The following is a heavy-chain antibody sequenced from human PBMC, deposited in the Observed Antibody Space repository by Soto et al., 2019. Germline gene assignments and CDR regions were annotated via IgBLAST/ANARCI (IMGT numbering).Heavy chain of an antibody. CDR3: ARGSAAANNWFDP. J-gene: IGHJ5*02. D-gene: IGHD3-10*01. V-gene: IGHV3-30-3*01. Sequence: GESLKISCAASGFTFSSYAMHWVRQAPGKGLEWVAVISYDGSNKYYADSVKGRFTISRDNSKNTLYLQMNSLRAEDTAVYYCARGSAAANNWFDPWGQGTLVTVSS. CDR1: GFTFSSYA. CDR2: ISYDGSNK.